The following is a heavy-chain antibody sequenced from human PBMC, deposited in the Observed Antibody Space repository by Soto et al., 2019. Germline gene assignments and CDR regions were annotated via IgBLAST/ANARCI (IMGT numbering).Heavy chain of an antibody. Sequence: QVQLVQSGAELKKPGASVKVSCKASGYTFRNYGINWVRQAPGQGLEWMGWISAYNGNTKYAQKFQGRVTMATDTPTSTAYMELTSLKSDDTAVYYCASDGRQVVPNSDNFDVWGQGTTVTVSA. V-gene: IGHV1-18*01. J-gene: IGHJ3*01. CDR1: GYTFRNYG. CDR3: ASDGRQVVPNSDNFDV. D-gene: IGHD6-6*01. CDR2: ISAYNGNT.